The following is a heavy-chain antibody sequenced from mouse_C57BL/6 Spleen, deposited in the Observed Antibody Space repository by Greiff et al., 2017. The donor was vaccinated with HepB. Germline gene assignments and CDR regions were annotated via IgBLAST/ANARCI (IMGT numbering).Heavy chain of an antibody. D-gene: IGHD1-1*01. CDR1: GYTFTDYY. V-gene: IGHV1-26*01. Sequence: EVKLQQSGPELVKPGASVKISCKASGYTFTDYYMNWVKQSHGKSLEWIGDINPNNGGTSYNQKFKGKATLTVDKSSSTAYMELRSLTSEDSAVYYCARPFLLRFFDYWGQGTTLTVSS. J-gene: IGHJ2*01. CDR3: ARPFLLRFFDY. CDR2: INPNNGGT.